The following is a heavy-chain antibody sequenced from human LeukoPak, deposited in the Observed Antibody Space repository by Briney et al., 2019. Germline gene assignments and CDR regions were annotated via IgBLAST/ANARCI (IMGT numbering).Heavy chain of an antibody. CDR3: TRVSYADGGYFDY. D-gene: IGHD3-16*01. CDR2: ISSSGSTI. J-gene: IGHJ4*02. V-gene: IGHV3-48*03. Sequence: GGSLRLSCAASGFPFSSYEMNWVRQAPGKGLEWVSYISSSGSTIYYADSVKGRFTISRDNAKNSLYLQMNSLTAEDTAVYYCTRVSYADGGYFDYWGQGTLVTVSS. CDR1: GFPFSSYE.